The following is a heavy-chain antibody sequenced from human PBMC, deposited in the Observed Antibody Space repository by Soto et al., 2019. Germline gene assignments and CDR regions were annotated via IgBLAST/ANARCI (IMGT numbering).Heavy chain of an antibody. V-gene: IGHV1-18*01. J-gene: IGHJ6*02. Sequence: QGQLVQSGPEVKKPGASVKVSCKASGYTFSRYGISWVRQAPGQGLEWMGWVSGYNGDTKYAQKVQGRVTMTIDTSTYTTYMEFRSLKSDDTAKYYCAKNGQPPYYYYGMDVWGQGTTVTVSS. CDR3: AKNGQPPYYYYGMDV. D-gene: IGHD2-8*01. CDR2: VSGYNGDT. CDR1: GYTFSRYG.